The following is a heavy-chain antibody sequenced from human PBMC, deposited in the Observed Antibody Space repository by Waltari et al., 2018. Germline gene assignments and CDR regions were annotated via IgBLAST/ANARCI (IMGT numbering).Heavy chain of an antibody. D-gene: IGHD3-22*01. J-gene: IGHJ3*02. CDR2: IYSGGST. V-gene: IGHV3-53*01. Sequence: EVQLVESGGGLIQPGGSLRLSCAASGFTVSSNYMSWVRQAPGKGLAWVSVIYSGGSTYYADSGKGRFTISRDNSKNTLYLQMNSLRAEDTAVYYCARGGYYDSSGGYDAFDIWGQGTMVTVSS. CDR1: GFTVSSNY. CDR3: ARGGYYDSSGGYDAFDI.